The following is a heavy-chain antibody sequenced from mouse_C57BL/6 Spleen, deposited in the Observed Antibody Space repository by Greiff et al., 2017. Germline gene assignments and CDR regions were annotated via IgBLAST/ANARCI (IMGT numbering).Heavy chain of an antibody. V-gene: IGHV1-55*01. J-gene: IGHJ4*01. CDR1: GYTFTSYW. CDR3: AMGITTVVAYYYAMDY. D-gene: IGHD1-1*01. CDR2: IYPGSGST. Sequence: QVQLQQPGAELVKPGASAKMSCKASGYTFTSYWITWVKQRPGQGLEWIGDIYPGSGSTNYNEKFKSKATLTVDTSSSTAYMQLSSLTSEDSVVYYCAMGITTVVAYYYAMDYWGQGTSVTVSS.